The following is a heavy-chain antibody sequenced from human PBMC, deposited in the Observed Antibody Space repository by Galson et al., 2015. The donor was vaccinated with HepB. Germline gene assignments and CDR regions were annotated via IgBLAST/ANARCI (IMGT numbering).Heavy chain of an antibody. J-gene: IGHJ5*02. CDR1: GYTFTTYG. CDR2: ISAYNGNT. CDR3: ARDPTKFYVAAAGTTNWFDP. Sequence: SVKVSCKASGYTFTTYGISWVRQAPGQGLEWMGWISAYNGNTNYAQKFQGRVTLTTDTSTSTAYMELRSLRSDDTAVYYCARDPTKFYVAAAGTTNWFDPWGQGTLVTVSS. V-gene: IGHV1-18*01. D-gene: IGHD6-13*01.